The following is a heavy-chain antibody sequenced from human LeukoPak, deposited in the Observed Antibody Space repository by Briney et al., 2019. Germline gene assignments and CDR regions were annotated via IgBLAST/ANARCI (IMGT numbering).Heavy chain of an antibody. CDR1: GGSISSGGYY. Sequence: PSETLSLTCTVSGGSISSGGYYWSWIRQPPGKGLEWIGYIYHSGSTYYNPSLKSRVTISVDRSKNQFSLKLSSATAADTAVYYCARVEGPFDPWGQGTLVTVSS. J-gene: IGHJ5*02. CDR3: ARVEGPFDP. V-gene: IGHV4-30-2*01. CDR2: IYHSGST.